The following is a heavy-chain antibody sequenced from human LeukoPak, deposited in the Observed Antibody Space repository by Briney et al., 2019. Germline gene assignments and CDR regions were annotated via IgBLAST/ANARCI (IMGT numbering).Heavy chain of an antibody. CDR3: ARDRVPVVAAALYYYYMDL. V-gene: IGHV1-18*01. D-gene: IGHD2-15*01. J-gene: IGHJ6*03. CDR2: ISAYNGNT. Sequence: ASVKVSCKASGYTFTSYGISWVRQAPGQGLEWMGWISAYNGNTNYAQKLQGRVTMTTDTSTSTAYMELRSLRSDDTAVYYCARDRVPVVAAALYYYYMDLWGKGTTVTVSS. CDR1: GYTFTSYG.